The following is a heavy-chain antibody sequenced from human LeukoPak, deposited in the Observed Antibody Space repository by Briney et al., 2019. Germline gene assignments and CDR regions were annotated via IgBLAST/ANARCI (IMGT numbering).Heavy chain of an antibody. J-gene: IGHJ6*02. CDR1: GFTFSSYW. V-gene: IGHV3-7*01. CDR3: AREPLAMVRGVMYSYGMDV. D-gene: IGHD3-10*01. CDR2: VEQDGSGK. Sequence: GGSLRLSCAASGFTFSSYWMSWVRQAPWKGLEWVANVEQDGSGKYYVDSVKGRFTISRDNAKNSLFLQMSSLRAEDTAVYYCAREPLAMVRGVMYSYGMDVWGQGTTVTVSS.